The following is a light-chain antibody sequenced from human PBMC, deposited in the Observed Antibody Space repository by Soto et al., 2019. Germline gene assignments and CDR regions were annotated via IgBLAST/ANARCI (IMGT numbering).Light chain of an antibody. CDR2: GTS. CDR3: QQYGTSPIT. CDR1: QSVSSSY. Sequence: EIVLTQSPGTLSLSPGERVTLSCRASQSVSSSYLAWYQQKPGQAPRLLIYGTSSRATGIPDKYSGSGSGTDFTLTISRLEPEDFAVYYCQQYGTSPITFGQGTRLEIK. V-gene: IGKV3-20*01. J-gene: IGKJ5*01.